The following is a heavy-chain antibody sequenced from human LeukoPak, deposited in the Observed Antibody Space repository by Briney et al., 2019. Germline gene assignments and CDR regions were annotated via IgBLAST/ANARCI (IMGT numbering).Heavy chain of an antibody. CDR3: ARGPYDYGGNSATGFDS. J-gene: IGHJ4*02. CDR2: INSDGSSTT. Sequence: GGSLRLSCAASGFTFSSYWMHWVRQAPGKGLVWVSRINSDGSSTTSYADSVKGRFTISRDNAKNTLYLQMNSLRAEDTAVYYCARGPYDYGGNSATGFDSWGQGTLVTVS. V-gene: IGHV3-74*01. CDR1: GFTFSSYW. D-gene: IGHD4-23*01.